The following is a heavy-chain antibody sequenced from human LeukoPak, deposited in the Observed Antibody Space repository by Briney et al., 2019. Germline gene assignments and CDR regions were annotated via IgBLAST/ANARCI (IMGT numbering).Heavy chain of an antibody. CDR2: IKQDGSEK. CDR1: GFTFGNYL. CDR3: YGESYLFDY. D-gene: IGHD3-10*01. V-gene: IGHV3-7*01. J-gene: IGHJ4*02. Sequence: GGSLRLPCAASGFTFGNYLMNWVRQAPGKGLEWVANIKQDGSEKYYVDSVKGRFTISRDNAKNSLYLQMNSLRAEDTAVYYCYGESYLFDYWGQGTLVTVSS.